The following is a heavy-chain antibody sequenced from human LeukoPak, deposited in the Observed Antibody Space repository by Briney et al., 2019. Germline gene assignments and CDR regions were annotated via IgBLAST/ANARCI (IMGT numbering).Heavy chain of an antibody. V-gene: IGHV4-39*01. CDR1: GGSISSSSYY. J-gene: IGHJ3*02. CDR2: IYYSGST. CDR3: ARHDIVVVPAATYDAFDI. Sequence: SETLSLTCTVSGGSISSSSYYWGWIRQPPGKGLEWIGGIYYSGSTYYNPSLKSRVTISVDTSKNQFSLKLSSVTAADTAVYYCARHDIVVVPAATYDAFDIWGQGTMVTVSS. D-gene: IGHD2-2*01.